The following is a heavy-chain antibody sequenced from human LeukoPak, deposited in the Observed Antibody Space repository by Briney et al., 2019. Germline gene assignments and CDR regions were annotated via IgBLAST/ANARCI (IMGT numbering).Heavy chain of an antibody. CDR3: ARDGDYYDSSGYRNLIDY. D-gene: IGHD3-22*01. CDR2: ISYDGSNK. Sequence: GGSLRLSCAASGFTFSSYAMHWVRQAPGKGLERVAVISYDGSNKYYADSVKGRFTISRDNAKNSLYLQMNSLRAEDTAVYYCARDGDYYDSSGYRNLIDYWGQGTLVTVSS. J-gene: IGHJ4*02. CDR1: GFTFSSYA. V-gene: IGHV3-30*04.